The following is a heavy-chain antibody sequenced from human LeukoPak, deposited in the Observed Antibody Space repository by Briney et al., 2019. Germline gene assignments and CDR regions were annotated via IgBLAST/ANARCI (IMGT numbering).Heavy chain of an antibody. D-gene: IGHD5-12*01. CDR1: GFTFSSYE. CDR2: ISNSGSTI. V-gene: IGHV3-48*03. J-gene: IGHJ4*02. Sequence: PGGSLRLSCAASGFTFSSYEMNWVRQAPGKGLEWVSYISNSGSTIYYTDSVKGRFTISRDNAKNSLYLQMNSLRAEDTAVYYCARDRGYVPDYWGQGTLVTVPS. CDR3: ARDRGYVPDY.